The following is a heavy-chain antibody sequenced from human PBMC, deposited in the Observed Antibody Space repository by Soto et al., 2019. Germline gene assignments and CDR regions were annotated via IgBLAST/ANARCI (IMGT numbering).Heavy chain of an antibody. J-gene: IGHJ4*02. CDR3: ARDGDGYNVYFDY. CDR1: GGSISSGGYS. Sequence: SETLSLTCAVSGGSISSGGYSWSWIRQPPGKVLEWIGYIYHSGSTYYNPSLKSRVTISVDRSKNQFSLKLSSVTAADTAVYYCARDGDGYNVYFDYWGQGTLVTVSS. D-gene: IGHD5-12*01. CDR2: IYHSGST. V-gene: IGHV4-30-2*01.